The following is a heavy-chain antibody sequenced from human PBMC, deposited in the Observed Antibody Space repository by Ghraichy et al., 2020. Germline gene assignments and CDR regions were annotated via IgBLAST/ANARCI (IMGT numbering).Heavy chain of an antibody. D-gene: IGHD3-3*01. CDR1: GFTFSNAW. V-gene: IGHV3-15*01. CDR3: TTELITIFGKYYYYYGMDV. CDR2: IKSKTDGGTT. Sequence: GGSLRLSCAASGFTFSNAWMSWVRQAPGKGLEWVGRIKSKTDGGTTDYAAPVKGRFTISRDDSKNTLYLQMNSLKTEDTAVYYCTTELITIFGKYYYYYGMDVWGQGTTVTVSS. J-gene: IGHJ6*02.